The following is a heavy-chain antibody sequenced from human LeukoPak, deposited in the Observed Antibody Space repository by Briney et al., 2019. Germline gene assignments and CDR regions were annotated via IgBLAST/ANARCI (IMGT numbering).Heavy chain of an antibody. V-gene: IGHV1-2*02. D-gene: IGHD4-17*01. J-gene: IGHJ4*02. Sequence: GASVTVSCKASGYTFTGYYMHWVRQAPGQGREWMGWINPNSGGTNYAQKFQGRVTMTRDTSTSTAYMELRSLRSDDTAVYYCAWGFYGDYEYYFDYWGQGTLVTVSS. CDR1: GYTFTGYY. CDR2: INPNSGGT. CDR3: AWGFYGDYEYYFDY.